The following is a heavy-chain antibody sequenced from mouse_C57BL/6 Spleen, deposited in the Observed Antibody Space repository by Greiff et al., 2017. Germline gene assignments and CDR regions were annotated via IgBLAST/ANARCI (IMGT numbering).Heavy chain of an antibody. CDR3: ARGGYFDY. V-gene: IGHV3-6*01. J-gene: IGHJ2*01. CDR1: GYSITSGYY. Sequence: EVKLMESGPGLVKPSQSLSLTCSVTGYSITSGYYWNWIRQFPGNKLEWMGYISYDGSNNYNPSLENRIPITRDTSKNQFFLKLNSVTTEDTATYYCARGGYFDYWGQGTTLTVSS. CDR2: ISYDGSN.